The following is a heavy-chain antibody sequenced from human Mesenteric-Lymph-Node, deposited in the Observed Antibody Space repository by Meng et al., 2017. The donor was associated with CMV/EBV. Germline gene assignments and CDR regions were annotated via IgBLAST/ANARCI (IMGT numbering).Heavy chain of an antibody. CDR1: GYSLSSGYY. V-gene: IGHV4-38-2*02. CDR3: ARDPGSSTSWADY. D-gene: IGHD2-2*01. CDR2: IYDSGST. Sequence: GSLKISCTVSGYSLSSGYYWAWIRQPPGKGLEWIGRIYDSGSTFYNPSLRSRVTISVDTSKNQFSLKLTSVTAADTAVYYCARDPGSSTSWADYWGQGTLVTVSS. J-gene: IGHJ4*02.